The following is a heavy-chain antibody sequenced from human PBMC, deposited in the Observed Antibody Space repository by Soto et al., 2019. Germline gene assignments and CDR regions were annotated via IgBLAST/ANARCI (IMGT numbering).Heavy chain of an antibody. CDR3: AREDGSSNWYFDL. J-gene: IGHJ2*01. D-gene: IGHD5-12*01. V-gene: IGHV1-3*01. CDR1: GSTFSRFT. Sequence: ASVEVSCKAFGSTFSRFTIHSLRHAPGQRLEWMGWIDPGTTNTKYSQNFQGRVTITRDTSATTAYMELSSLRSEDTAVYYCAREDGSSNWYFDLWGRGTLVTVSS. CDR2: IDPGTTNT.